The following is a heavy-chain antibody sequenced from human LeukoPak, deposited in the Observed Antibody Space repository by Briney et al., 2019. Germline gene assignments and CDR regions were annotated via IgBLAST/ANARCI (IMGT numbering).Heavy chain of an antibody. CDR1: GLSVSDNY. D-gene: IGHD3-16*01. Sequence: GGSLRLSCAASGLSVSDNYMSWVRQAPGKGLEWVSIIYTSGSTSYADSVKGRFTISRDSSLNTVLLQMSSLRAEDTAVYYCARGRPTFYFDYWGQGTLVTVSS. J-gene: IGHJ4*02. CDR3: ARGRPTFYFDY. V-gene: IGHV3-66*01. CDR2: IYTSGST.